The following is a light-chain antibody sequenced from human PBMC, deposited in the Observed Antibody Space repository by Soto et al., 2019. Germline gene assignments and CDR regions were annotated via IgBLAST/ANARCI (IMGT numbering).Light chain of an antibody. CDR3: QQRMNGRT. CDR2: DAS. Sequence: EIVLTQSPGTLSLAPGERATLSCRASQGVGSYLAWYQQQPGQAPRLLIYDASNRATGISARFSGSGSGTDFTLTITSLEPEDFAVYYCQQRMNGRTFGQGTKV. J-gene: IGKJ1*01. V-gene: IGKV3-11*01. CDR1: QGVGSY.